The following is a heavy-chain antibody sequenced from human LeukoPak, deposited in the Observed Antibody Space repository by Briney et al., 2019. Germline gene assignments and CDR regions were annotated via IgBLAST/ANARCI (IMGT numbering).Heavy chain of an antibody. CDR2: ISWDGGSI. CDR3: ARDFMGTPDY. CDR1: GFTFDDYA. Sequence: GGSLRLSCAASGFTFDDYAMHWVRQAPGKGLEWVSLISWDGGSIYYADSVKGRFTISRDNSKNTLYLQMNSLRAEDTAVYYCARDFMGTPDYWGQGTLVTVSS. V-gene: IGHV3-43D*03. J-gene: IGHJ4*02. D-gene: IGHD7-27*01.